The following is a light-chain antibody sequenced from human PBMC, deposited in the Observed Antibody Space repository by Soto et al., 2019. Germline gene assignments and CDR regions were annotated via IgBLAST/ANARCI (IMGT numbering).Light chain of an antibody. CDR1: QGIGDD. CDR3: IKHNGYHRK. Sequence: DIQMTESPSSRSASVGGRVTITFLASQGIGDDLGWYKQKPGKAPKRLIYAESILQSGVTSRFSGSGSETEFTLTIRSMQNEDFETYYCIKHNGYHRKCGNGTKGDIK. J-gene: IGKJ1*01. V-gene: IGKV1-17*01. CDR2: AES.